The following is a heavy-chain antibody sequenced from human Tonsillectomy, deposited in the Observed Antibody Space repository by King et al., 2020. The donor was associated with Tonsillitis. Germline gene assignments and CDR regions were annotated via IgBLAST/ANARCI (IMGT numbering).Heavy chain of an antibody. D-gene: IGHD4-17*01. Sequence: VQLVESGGGLVQPGGSLRLSCAASGFTFSSYAMSWVRQAPGKGLEWVSTIYSGGSSTYYADSVEGRFTISRDDSKNTLYLQMNSLRAEDTAVYYCAKDQPDYGDAFDYWGQGTLVTVSS. J-gene: IGHJ4*02. CDR3: AKDQPDYGDAFDY. CDR2: IYSGGSST. V-gene: IGHV3-23*03. CDR1: GFTFSSYA.